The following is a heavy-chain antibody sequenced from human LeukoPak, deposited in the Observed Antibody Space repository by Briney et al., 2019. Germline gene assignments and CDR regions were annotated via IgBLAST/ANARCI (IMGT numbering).Heavy chain of an antibody. CDR2: IRYDGSNK. V-gene: IGHV3-30*02. CDR3: AKELPRYYDSSGYYFDY. J-gene: IGHJ4*02. CDR1: GFTFSSYG. D-gene: IGHD3-22*01. Sequence: GGSLRLSCVASGFTFSSYGMHWVRQAPGKGLEWVAFIRYDGSNKYYADSVKGRFTISRDNSKNTLYLQMNSLRAEDTAVYYCAKELPRYYDSSGYYFDYWGQGTLVTVSS.